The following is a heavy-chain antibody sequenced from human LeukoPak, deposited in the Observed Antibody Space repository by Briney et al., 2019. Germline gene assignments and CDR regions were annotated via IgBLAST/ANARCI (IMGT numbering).Heavy chain of an antibody. D-gene: IGHD2-15*01. CDR1: GYTSTSYY. J-gene: IGHJ4*02. CDR2: INPSGGST. V-gene: IGHV1-46*01. Sequence: ASVKVSCKASGYTSTSYYMHWVRQAPGQGLERMGIINPSGGSTSYAQKFQGRVTMTRDTSTSTVYMELSSLRSEDTAVYYCARDLGGSCIDYWGQGTLVTVSS. CDR3: ARDLGGSCIDY.